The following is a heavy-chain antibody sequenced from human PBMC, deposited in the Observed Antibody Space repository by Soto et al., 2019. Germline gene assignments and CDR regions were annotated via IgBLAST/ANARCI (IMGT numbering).Heavy chain of an antibody. J-gene: IGHJ4*02. CDR2: ISYDGSNK. Sequence: GGSLRLSCAASGFTFSSYGMHWVRQAPGKGLEWVAVISYDGSNKYYADSVKGRFTISRDNSKNTLYLQMNSLRAEDTAVYYCAKDWRVFGGYSYGFPDYWGQGTLVTVSS. V-gene: IGHV3-30*18. D-gene: IGHD5-18*01. CDR3: AKDWRVFGGYSYGFPDY. CDR1: GFTFSSYG.